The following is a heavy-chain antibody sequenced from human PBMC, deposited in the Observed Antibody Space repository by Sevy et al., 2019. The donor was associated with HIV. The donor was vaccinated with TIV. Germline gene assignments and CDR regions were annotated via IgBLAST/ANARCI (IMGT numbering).Heavy chain of an antibody. CDR3: ARLFTDFWSAYYGMDV. Sequence: SETLSLTCAVYGGSFSGYYWSWIRQPPAKGLEWIGEINHSGSTNYNPSLKSRVTISVDTSKNQFSLKLSSVTAADTAVYYCARLFTDFWSAYYGMDVWGQGTTVTVSS. J-gene: IGHJ6*02. CDR1: GGSFSGYY. D-gene: IGHD3-3*01. CDR2: INHSGST. V-gene: IGHV4-34*01.